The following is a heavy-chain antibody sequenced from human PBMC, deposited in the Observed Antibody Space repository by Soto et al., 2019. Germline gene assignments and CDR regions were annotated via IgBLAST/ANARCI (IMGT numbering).Heavy chain of an antibody. D-gene: IGHD2-15*01. CDR1: GYTFTSYG. V-gene: IGHV1-18*01. J-gene: IGHJ6*02. Sequence: QVQLVQSGAEVKKPGASVKVSCKASGYTFTSYGISWVRQAPGQGLEWMGWISAYNGNTNYAQKLQGRVTMTTDTSTSTAYMELRSLRSDDTAVYYCARATLLGYCSGCSCYSEYYYGMDVWGQGTTVTVSS. CDR3: ARATLLGYCSGCSCYSEYYYGMDV. CDR2: ISAYNGNT.